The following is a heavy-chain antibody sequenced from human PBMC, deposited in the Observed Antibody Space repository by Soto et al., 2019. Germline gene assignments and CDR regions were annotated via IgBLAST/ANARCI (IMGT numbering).Heavy chain of an antibody. CDR2: INQDGSEK. J-gene: IGHJ4*02. CDR1: GFTLSSYW. CDR3: ARAIAAAGSY. D-gene: IGHD6-13*01. Sequence: PGGSLRLSCAASGFTLSSYWMIWVRQAPGKGLEWVANINQDGSEKYFVDSVKGRLTISRDNAKNSVYLQMNSLRAEDTAVYYCARAIAAAGSYWGQGTLVTVSS. V-gene: IGHV3-7*01.